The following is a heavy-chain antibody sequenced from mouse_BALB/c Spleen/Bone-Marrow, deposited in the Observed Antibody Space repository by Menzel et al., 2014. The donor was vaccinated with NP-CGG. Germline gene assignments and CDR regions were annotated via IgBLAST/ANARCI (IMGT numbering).Heavy chain of an antibody. CDR1: GYTFTDYA. D-gene: IGHD2-4*01. J-gene: IGHJ3*01. Sequence: LVESGPELVRPGVSVKISCKGSGYTFTDYAMLWVKQSHAKSLEWIGVISTYSGNTNYNQKFKGKSTMTVDKSSSTAYMELARLTSEDSAIYYCARGIYYDSTWFAYWGQGTLVTVSA. CDR2: ISTYSGNT. CDR3: ARGIYYDSTWFAY. V-gene: IGHV1-67*01.